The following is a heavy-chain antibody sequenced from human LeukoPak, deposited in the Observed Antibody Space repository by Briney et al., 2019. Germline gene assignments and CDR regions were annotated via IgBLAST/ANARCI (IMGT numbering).Heavy chain of an antibody. V-gene: IGHV1-2*02. CDR1: GYTFTGYY. CDR2: INPNSGGT. CDR3: ARDGQTNHHPFGVAPYNWFDP. Sequence: ASVKVSCKASGYTFTGYYMHWVRQAPGQGLEWMGWINPNSGGTNYAQKFQGRVTITADESTSTAYMELSSLRSEDTAVYYCARDGQTNHHPFGVAPYNWFDPWGQGTLVTVSS. D-gene: IGHD3-3*01. J-gene: IGHJ5*02.